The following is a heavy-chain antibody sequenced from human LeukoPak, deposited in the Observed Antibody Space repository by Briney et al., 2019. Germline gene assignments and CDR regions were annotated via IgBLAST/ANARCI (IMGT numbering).Heavy chain of an antibody. CDR3: ARVRQWLVPGFDD. D-gene: IGHD6-19*01. Sequence: ASVKVSFKSSGYTFTCYGISWVRQAPAQGLEWMGCISAYNGNTNDAQKLQGRVTMTTDTSTSTDYMELRSLRSDETAVYYCARVRQWLVPGFDDWGKGTLLTVSS. CDR1: GYTFTCYG. J-gene: IGHJ4*02. V-gene: IGHV1-18*01. CDR2: ISAYNGNT.